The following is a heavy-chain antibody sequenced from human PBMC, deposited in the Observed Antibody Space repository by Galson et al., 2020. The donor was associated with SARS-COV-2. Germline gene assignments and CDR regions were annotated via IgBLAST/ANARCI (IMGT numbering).Heavy chain of an antibody. CDR3: ARGPALYYDFRGHSTPPSVHSQP. J-gene: IGHJ1*01. CDR1: GGSISSSNSF. V-gene: IGHV4-39*07. D-gene: IGHD3-22*01. CDR2: FYYGGNT. Sequence: SETLSLTCTVSGGSISSSNSFWGWIRQPPGKGLEWIGGFYYGGNTYHNPSLKSRVSISVDTSKSQFSLKVTSVTAADTAVYYCARGPALYYDFRGHSTPPSVHSQPWGQGPLLTVSS.